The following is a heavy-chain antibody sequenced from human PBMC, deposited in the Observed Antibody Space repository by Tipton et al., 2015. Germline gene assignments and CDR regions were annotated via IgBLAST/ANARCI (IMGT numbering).Heavy chain of an antibody. V-gene: IGHV4-59*01. J-gene: IGHJ4*02. D-gene: IGHD4-23*01. Sequence: LRLSCPVSSDSINKYYWSWIRQPPGKELQWIGYIQYSGGTNYNPSLESRVSMSVDTSKTQFSLEMRSVTATDTAVYYCARARGRHGGLFDSWGQGTLVTVSS. CDR2: IQYSGGT. CDR1: SDSINKYY. CDR3: ARARGRHGGLFDS.